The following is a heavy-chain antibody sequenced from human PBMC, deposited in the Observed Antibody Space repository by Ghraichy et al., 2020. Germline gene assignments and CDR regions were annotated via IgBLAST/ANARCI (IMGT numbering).Heavy chain of an antibody. D-gene: IGHD6-13*01. CDR3: ARLPLPRRAAVGDWYFDL. CDR1: GFSFSDYS. Sequence: LSLTCEGSGFSFSDYSMIWVRLTPRKALEWVSYITGSSITIFCTDSVKGRFTISRDNAKNSLYLQMNSLRAEDTAVYYCARLPLPRRAAVGDWYFDLWGRGTLVTVSS. J-gene: IGHJ2*01. V-gene: IGHV3-48*01. CDR2: ITGSSITI.